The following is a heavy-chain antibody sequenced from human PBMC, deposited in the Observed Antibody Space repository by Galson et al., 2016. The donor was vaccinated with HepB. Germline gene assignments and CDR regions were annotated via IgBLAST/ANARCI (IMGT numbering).Heavy chain of an antibody. CDR2: LYYSGST. CDR3: ARYCSSTSCSRYGDILTGYDGPF. CDR1: GGSISSSRYS. D-gene: IGHD2-2*01. V-gene: IGHV4-39*01. J-gene: IGHJ4*02. Sequence: ETLPLTCTVSGGSISSSRYSWGWIRQPPGKGLEWIGCLYYSGSTYYNSSLKSRVTISVDTSKNQSPLNLSAVTAADTAVYYCARYCSSTSCSRYGDILTGYDGPFWGQGALVTVSS.